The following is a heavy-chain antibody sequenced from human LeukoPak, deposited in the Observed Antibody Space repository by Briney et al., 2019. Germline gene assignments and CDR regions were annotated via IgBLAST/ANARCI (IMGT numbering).Heavy chain of an antibody. J-gene: IGHJ4*02. CDR3: AKAEGVSGSLYHGDY. V-gene: IGHV3-74*01. CDR1: GFTFSSYW. Sequence: GGSLILSCAASGFTFSSYWMYWVRQAPGKGLVWVSRINSDARNTNYADSVQGRFTIPRDNAKNTLYLQMNNLRAEDTAIYYCAKAEGVSGSLYHGDYWGQGTLVTVSS. CDR2: INSDARNT. D-gene: IGHD3-10*01.